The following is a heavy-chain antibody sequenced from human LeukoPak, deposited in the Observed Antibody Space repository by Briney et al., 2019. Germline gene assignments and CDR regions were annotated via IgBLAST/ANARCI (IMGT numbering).Heavy chain of an antibody. CDR3: AKFQYYDILTGLIDY. CDR2: IYSGGGT. V-gene: IGHV3-53*01. D-gene: IGHD3-9*01. Sequence: GGSLRLSCAASGFTVSLSYMNWFRQAPGKGLEWVSVIYSGGGTYYAESVKGRFTISRDHSKNTLFLQMSSLKAEDTAVYYCAKFQYYDILTGLIDYWGQGTLVTVSS. J-gene: IGHJ4*02. CDR1: GFTVSLSY.